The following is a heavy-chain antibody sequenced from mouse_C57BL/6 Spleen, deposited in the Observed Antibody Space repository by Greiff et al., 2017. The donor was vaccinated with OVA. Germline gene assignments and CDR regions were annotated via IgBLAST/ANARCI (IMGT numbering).Heavy chain of an antibody. CDR2: IHPNSGST. D-gene: IGHD2-4*01. Sequence: QVHVKQPGAELVKPGASVKLSCKASGYTFTSYWMHWVKQRPGQGLEWIGMIHPNSGSTNYNEKFKSKATLTVDKSSSTAYMQLSSLTSEDSAVYYCARENYDYVFDYWGQGTTLTVSS. CDR1: GYTFTSYW. V-gene: IGHV1-64*01. CDR3: ARENYDYVFDY. J-gene: IGHJ2*01.